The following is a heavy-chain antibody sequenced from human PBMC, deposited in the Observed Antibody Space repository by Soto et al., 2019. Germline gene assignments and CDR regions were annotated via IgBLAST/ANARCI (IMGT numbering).Heavy chain of an antibody. Sequence: QVQLVQCGAEVKKPGASVKVSCKASGYTFTSYAMHWVRQAPGQRLEWIGWINAGNCHTKYSQKFQGRLTITRDTPARTAYLELSSVRAEDTAVYSCARDPVYFYGSGCDYGAYYYGMDVWDRGNTVTVSS. CDR2: INAGNCHT. D-gene: IGHD3-10*01. J-gene: IGHJ6*04. V-gene: IGHV1-3*01. CDR3: ARDPVYFYGSGCDYGAYYYGMDV. CDR1: GYTFTSYA.